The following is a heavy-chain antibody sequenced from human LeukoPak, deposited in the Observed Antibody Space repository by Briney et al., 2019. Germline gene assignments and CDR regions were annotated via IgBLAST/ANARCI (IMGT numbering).Heavy chain of an antibody. CDR2: ISWNSGSI. V-gene: IGHV3-9*01. Sequence: PGGSLRLSCAASGFTFDDYAMHWVRQAPGKGLEWVSGISWNSGSIGYADSVKGRFTISRDNAKNSLYLQMNSLRAEDTALYYCAKDLWFGEPPGFGALDYWGQGTLVTVSS. CDR1: GFTFDDYA. J-gene: IGHJ4*02. CDR3: AKDLWFGEPPGFGALDY. D-gene: IGHD3-10*01.